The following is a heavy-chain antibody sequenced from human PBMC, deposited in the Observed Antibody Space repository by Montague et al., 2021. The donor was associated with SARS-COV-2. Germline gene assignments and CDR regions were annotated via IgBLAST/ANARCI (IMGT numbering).Heavy chain of an antibody. CDR3: ARDLGGYFDL. CDR1: GLTFSNAW. D-gene: IGHD1-26*01. J-gene: IGHJ2*01. Sequence: SLRLSCAASGLTFSNAWMSWVRQAPGKGLEWVAVISYDGSNKYYADSVKGRFTISRDNSKNTLYLQMNSLRAEDTAVYYCARDLGGYFDLWGRGTLVTVSS. V-gene: IGHV3-30*03. CDR2: ISYDGSNK.